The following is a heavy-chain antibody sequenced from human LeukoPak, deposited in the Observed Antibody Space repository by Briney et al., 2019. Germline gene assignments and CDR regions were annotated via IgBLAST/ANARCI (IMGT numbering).Heavy chain of an antibody. J-gene: IGHJ4*02. CDR1: GYTFTSYD. CDR2: MNPNSGNT. CDR3: ASHSGSYFLPSGLDY. V-gene: IGHV1-8*03. D-gene: IGHD1-26*01. Sequence: GASVKGSCKASGYTFTSYDINWVRQATGQGLEWMGWMNPNSGNTGYAQKFQGRVTITRNTSISTAYMELSSLRSDDTAVYYCASHSGSYFLPSGLDYWGQGTLVTVSS.